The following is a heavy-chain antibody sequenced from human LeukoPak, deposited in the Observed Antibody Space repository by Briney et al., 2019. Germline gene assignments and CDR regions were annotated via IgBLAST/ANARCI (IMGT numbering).Heavy chain of an antibody. Sequence: PGGSLRLSCAVSGFTFSSYAMSWVRQAPGKGLEWVSAISGSGGSTYYADSVKGRFTISRDNSKNTLYLQMNSLRAEDTAVYYCAKGGGVVTTADYWGQGTLVTVSS. D-gene: IGHD4-11*01. J-gene: IGHJ4*02. CDR3: AKGGGVVTTADY. CDR2: ISGSGGST. CDR1: GFTFSSYA. V-gene: IGHV3-23*01.